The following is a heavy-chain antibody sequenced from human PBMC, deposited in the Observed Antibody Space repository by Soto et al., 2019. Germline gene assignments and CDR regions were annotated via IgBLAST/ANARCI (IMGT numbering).Heavy chain of an antibody. CDR2: INQDGSEK. CDR1: GFTFSSYW. CDR3: SRSLDY. Sequence: PGGSLRLSCAASGFTFSSYWMDWVRQAPGKGLEWVANINQDGSEKHYVDSVKGRFTISRDNAKNSLYLQMSSLTAEDSALYYCSRSLDYGGQGTRVTVSS. V-gene: IGHV3-7*01. J-gene: IGHJ4*02.